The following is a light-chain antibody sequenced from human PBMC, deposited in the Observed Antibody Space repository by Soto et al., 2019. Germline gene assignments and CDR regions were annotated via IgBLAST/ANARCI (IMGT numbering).Light chain of an antibody. CDR1: QSVSSN. J-gene: IGKJ3*01. V-gene: IGKV3-15*01. Sequence: EIVMTQSPATLSVSPGERATLSCRASQSVSSNLAWYQQKPGQAPRLLIYGPSTRATGIPARFSGSGSGTDFTLTISSLQSEDFAVYYCQQYNNWPPVFGPGTKVHIK. CDR3: QQYNNWPPV. CDR2: GPS.